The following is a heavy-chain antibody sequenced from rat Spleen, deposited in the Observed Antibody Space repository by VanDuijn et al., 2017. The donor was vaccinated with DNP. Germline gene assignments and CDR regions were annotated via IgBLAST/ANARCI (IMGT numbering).Heavy chain of an antibody. V-gene: IGHV5-22*01. J-gene: IGHJ2*01. CDR1: GFIFSNYG. CDR2: ISNEGRRI. CDR3: ARHVDF. Sequence: EVQLVESGGGLVQPGKSLKLSCAASGFIFSNYGMAWVRQAPKKGLEWVASISNEGRRIYYGDSVKGRFTISRDNAKSTLYLQMNSLRSEDTATYYCARHVDFWGQGVMVTVSS.